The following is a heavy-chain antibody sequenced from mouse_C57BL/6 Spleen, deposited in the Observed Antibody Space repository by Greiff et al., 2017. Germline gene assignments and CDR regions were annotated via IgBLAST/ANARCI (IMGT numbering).Heavy chain of an antibody. Sequence: QLQESGGGLLKLGGSLKLPCPAPGSPFSDNGMNWLRQAPEKGLDWVANFSSGISTTYYADTVKGRFTISRANAKNTLFLQMTSLRSEDTAMYYCANYYGSSPWFAYWGQGTLVTVSA. CDR2: FSSGISTT. CDR1: GSPFSDNG. D-gene: IGHD1-1*01. CDR3: ANYYGSSPWFAY. J-gene: IGHJ3*01. V-gene: IGHV5-17*01.